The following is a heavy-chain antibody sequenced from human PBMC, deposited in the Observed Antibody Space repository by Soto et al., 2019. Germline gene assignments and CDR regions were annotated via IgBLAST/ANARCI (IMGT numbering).Heavy chain of an antibody. Sequence: GASVKVSCKASGGTFSSYAISWVRQAPGQGLEWMGGIIPIFGTANYAQKFQGRVTSTADESTSTAYMELSSLRSEDTAVYYCSRDTISLRAFDRWGKRTLVTVSS. CDR3: SRDTISLRAFDR. CDR2: IIPIFGTA. D-gene: IGHD1-26*01. V-gene: IGHV1-69*13. J-gene: IGHJ5*02. CDR1: GGTFSSYA.